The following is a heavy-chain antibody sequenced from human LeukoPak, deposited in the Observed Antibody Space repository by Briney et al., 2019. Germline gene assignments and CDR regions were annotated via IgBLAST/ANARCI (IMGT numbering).Heavy chain of an antibody. V-gene: IGHV4-31*03. D-gene: IGHD2-15*01. Sequence: SETLSLTCTVSGGSISSGGYYWSWIRQHPGKGLEWIGYIYYSGSTYYNPSLKSRVTISVDTSKNQFSLKLSSVTAADTAVYYCARCSIVVVVAATRVYNWFDPWGQGTLVTVSS. J-gene: IGHJ5*02. CDR2: IYYSGST. CDR1: GGSISSGGYY. CDR3: ARCSIVVVVAATRVYNWFDP.